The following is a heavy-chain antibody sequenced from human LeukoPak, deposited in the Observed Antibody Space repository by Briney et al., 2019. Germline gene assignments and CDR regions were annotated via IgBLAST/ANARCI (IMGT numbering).Heavy chain of an antibody. CDR2: ISSSSSYI. J-gene: IGHJ4*02. CDR3: ARGVKTNSVGY. Sequence: PGGSLRLSCAASGFTFSSYSMNWVRQAPGMGLEWVSSISSSSSYIYYADSVKGRFTISRDNAKNSLYLQMDSLRAEDTAVYYCARGVKTNSVGYWGQGTLVTVSS. V-gene: IGHV3-21*01. D-gene: IGHD4-23*01. CDR1: GFTFSSYS.